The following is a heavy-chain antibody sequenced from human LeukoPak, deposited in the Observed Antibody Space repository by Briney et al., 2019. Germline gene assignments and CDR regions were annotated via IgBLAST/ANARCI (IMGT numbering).Heavy chain of an antibody. CDR2: INPSDGST. D-gene: IGHD3-16*01. CDR3: ARRFRGASDHYYYMDV. V-gene: IGHV1-46*01. CDR1: GYTFTGYY. Sequence: GASVKVSCKASGYTFTGYYMHWVRQAPGQGVEWMGLINPSDGSTASAQKFQGRINMTKDTSTSTVYMELSSLRSEDTAVYYCARRFRGASDHYYYMDVWGKGTTVTISS. J-gene: IGHJ6*03.